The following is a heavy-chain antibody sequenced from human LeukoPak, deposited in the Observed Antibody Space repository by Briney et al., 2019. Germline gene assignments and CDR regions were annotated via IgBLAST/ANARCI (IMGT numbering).Heavy chain of an antibody. Sequence: PSETLSLTCAVYGGSFSGYYWSWIRQPPGKGLEWIGEINHSGSNNYTPSLKSRVTISVDTSKNQFSLKLSSVTAADTAVYYCARANDYGDYPLGYWGQGTLVTVSS. CDR2: INHSGSN. J-gene: IGHJ4*02. CDR1: GGSFSGYY. D-gene: IGHD4-17*01. V-gene: IGHV4-34*01. CDR3: ARANDYGDYPLGY.